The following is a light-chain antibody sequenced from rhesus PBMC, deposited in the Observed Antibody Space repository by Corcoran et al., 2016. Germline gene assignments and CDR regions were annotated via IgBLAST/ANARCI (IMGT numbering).Light chain of an antibody. V-gene: IGKV1-22*01. CDR2: KAS. CDR3: QHNYGTPYT. J-gene: IGKJ3*01. CDR1: QSISSW. Sequence: DIQMTQSPSSLSASVGDTVTITCRASQSISSWLAWYQQKPGKAPKLLIYKASTLQSGVPSRFSGSGSGTDFTLTISSLQSEDVATYYCQHNYGTPYTFGPGTKLDIK.